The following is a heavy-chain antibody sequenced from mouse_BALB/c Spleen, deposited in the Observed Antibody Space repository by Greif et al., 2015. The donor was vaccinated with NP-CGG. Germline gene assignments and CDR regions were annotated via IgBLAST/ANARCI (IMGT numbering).Heavy chain of an antibody. V-gene: IGHV14-3*02. Sequence: VQLQQSGAELVKPGASVKLSCTASGFNIKDTYMHWVKQRPEQGLEWIGRIDPANGNTKYDPKFQGKATITADTSSNTAYLQLSSLTSEDTAVYYCASPPYDYDEGSYAMDYWGQGTSVTVSS. D-gene: IGHD2-4*01. CDR3: ASPPYDYDEGSYAMDY. J-gene: IGHJ4*01. CDR2: IDPANGNT. CDR1: GFNIKDTY.